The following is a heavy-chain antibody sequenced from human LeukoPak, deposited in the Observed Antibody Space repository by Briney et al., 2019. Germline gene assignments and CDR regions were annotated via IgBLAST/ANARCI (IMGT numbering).Heavy chain of an antibody. CDR1: GFTSSSYS. CDR3: ARELLGYCSGGSCYADY. V-gene: IGHV3-21*01. CDR2: ISSSSSYI. D-gene: IGHD2-15*01. J-gene: IGHJ4*02. Sequence: GGSLRLSCAASGFTSSSYSMNWVRQAPGKGLEWVSSISSSSSYIYYADSVKGRFTISRDNAKNSLYLQMSSLRAEDTAVYYCARELLGYCSGGSCYADYWGQGTLVTVSS.